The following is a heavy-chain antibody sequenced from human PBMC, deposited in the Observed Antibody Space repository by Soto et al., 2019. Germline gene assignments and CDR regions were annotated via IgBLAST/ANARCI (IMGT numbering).Heavy chain of an antibody. Sequence: QVQLQESGPGLVKPSETLFLTCTVSGGSISSGGYYWSWIRQHPGKGLEWIGYIYYSGTTYYNPSLKSRVTISVDTSKNQFSLKLSSVSAADTALYYCARCSLVVVPAPGFDPWGRGTLVTVSS. CDR1: GGSISSGGYY. D-gene: IGHD2-2*01. CDR2: IYYSGTT. CDR3: ARCSLVVVPAPGFDP. J-gene: IGHJ5*02. V-gene: IGHV4-31*03.